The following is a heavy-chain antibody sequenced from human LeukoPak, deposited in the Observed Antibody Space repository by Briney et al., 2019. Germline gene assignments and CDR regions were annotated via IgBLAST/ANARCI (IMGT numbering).Heavy chain of an antibody. CDR1: GFTFGGYA. D-gene: IGHD1-14*01. CDR2: ISGSGGST. V-gene: IGHV3-23*01. Sequence: LSGGSLRLSCAASGFTFGGYAMSWVRQAPGKGLEWVSVISGSGGSTNYVDSVKGRFTISRDNSKNTLYLQMNSLRAEDTAVYYCAKDRYNYGPWDYWGQGTLVTVSS. J-gene: IGHJ4*02. CDR3: AKDRYNYGPWDY.